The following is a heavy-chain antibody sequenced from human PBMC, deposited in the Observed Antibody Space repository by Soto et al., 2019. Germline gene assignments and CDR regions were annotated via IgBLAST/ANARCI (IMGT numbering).Heavy chain of an antibody. Sequence: ESLKISCKGSGYSFTSYWIGWVRQMPVKGLEWMGIIYPGDSDTRYSPSFQGQVTISADKSISTAYLQWSSLKASDTAMYYCARHYCSGGSCYSYHYYMDVWGKGTTVTVSS. D-gene: IGHD2-15*01. V-gene: IGHV5-51*01. CDR2: IYPGDSDT. J-gene: IGHJ6*03. CDR3: ARHYCSGGSCYSYHYYMDV. CDR1: GYSFTSYW.